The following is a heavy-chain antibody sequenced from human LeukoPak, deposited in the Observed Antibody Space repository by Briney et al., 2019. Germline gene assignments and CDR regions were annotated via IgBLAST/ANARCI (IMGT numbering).Heavy chain of an antibody. CDR1: GYSFNTYW. V-gene: IGHV5-51*01. D-gene: IGHD4-23*01. J-gene: IGHJ4*02. Sequence: GESLKISCKGSGYSFNTYWIGWVRQMPGKGLEWMGIIYPGDSDARYSPSFQGQVTISVDKSINTVYLQWSSLKASDTAMYYCARDYGGRSHFDYWGQGTLVTVSS. CDR2: IYPGDSDA. CDR3: ARDYGGRSHFDY.